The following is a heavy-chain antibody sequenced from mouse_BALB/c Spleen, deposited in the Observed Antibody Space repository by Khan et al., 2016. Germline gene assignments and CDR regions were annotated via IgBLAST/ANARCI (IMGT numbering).Heavy chain of an antibody. CDR3: TRSPTATRYFDV. CDR2: IRYSGST. D-gene: IGHD1-2*01. J-gene: IGHJ1*01. CDR1: GYSITSDYA. V-gene: IGHV3-2*02. Sequence: EVKLEVSGPGLVKPSRSLSLTCTVTGYSITSDYAWNWIRQFPGNKLEWMGYIRYSGSTTYNPSLKSRISITRDTSKNQFFLQLYSVTTEDTATYYCTRSPTATRYFDVWGAGTTVTVSS.